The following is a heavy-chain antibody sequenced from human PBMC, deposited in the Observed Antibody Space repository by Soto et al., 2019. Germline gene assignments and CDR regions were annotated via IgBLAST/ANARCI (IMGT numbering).Heavy chain of an antibody. V-gene: IGHV3-23*01. J-gene: IGHJ4*02. D-gene: IGHD6-19*01. CDR1: GFTFSSYA. CDR3: AKTSSGWYRGEAFDY. Sequence: GGSLRLSCAASGFTFSSYAMSWVRQAPGKGLEWVSAISGSGGSTYYADSVKGRFTISRDNSKNTLYLQMNSLRAEDTAVYYCAKTSSGWYRGEAFDYWGQGTLVTVSS. CDR2: ISGSGGST.